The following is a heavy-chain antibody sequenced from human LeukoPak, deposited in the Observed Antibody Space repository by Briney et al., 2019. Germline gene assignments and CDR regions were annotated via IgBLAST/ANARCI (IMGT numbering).Heavy chain of an antibody. J-gene: IGHJ4*02. CDR3: AAGKLWLPFGFDY. CDR1: GGSISSYY. Sequence: PSETLSLTCTVSGGSISSYYWSWLRQPPGKGLEWIGYIYYSGSTNYNPSLKSRVTISVDTSKNQFSLKLSSVTAADTAVYYCAAGKLWLPFGFDYWGQGTLVTVSS. CDR2: IYYSGST. D-gene: IGHD5-18*01. V-gene: IGHV4-59*01.